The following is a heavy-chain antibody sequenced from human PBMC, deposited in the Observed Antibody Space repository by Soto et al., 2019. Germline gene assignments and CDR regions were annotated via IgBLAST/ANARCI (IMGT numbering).Heavy chain of an antibody. CDR2: IYYSGST. Sequence: QVQLQESGPGLVKPSQTLSLTCIVSGGSISSGGYYWSWIRQHPGKGLEWIGYIYYSGSTHYNPSLKRRVIISVDTSKKQFSLELSSVTAADTAVYYCAREREHCSSTSCYRSGGMDVWGQGTTVTVSS. V-gene: IGHV4-31*03. CDR3: AREREHCSSTSCYRSGGMDV. CDR1: GGSISSGGYY. J-gene: IGHJ6*02. D-gene: IGHD2-2*01.